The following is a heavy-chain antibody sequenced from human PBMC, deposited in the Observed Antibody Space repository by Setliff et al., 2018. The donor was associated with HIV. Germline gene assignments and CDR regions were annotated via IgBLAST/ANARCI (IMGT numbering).Heavy chain of an antibody. V-gene: IGHV3-7*01. J-gene: IGHJ6*02. CDR1: GFTFSTYS. CDR2: IKQDGSEK. Sequence: GGSLRLSCAASGFTFSTYSMHWVRQAPGKGLEWVANIKQDGSEKYYVDSVKGRFTISRDNAKNSLYLQMNSLRAEDTAVYYCARDVDHMMDVWGQGTTVTVSS. CDR3: ARDVDHMMDV.